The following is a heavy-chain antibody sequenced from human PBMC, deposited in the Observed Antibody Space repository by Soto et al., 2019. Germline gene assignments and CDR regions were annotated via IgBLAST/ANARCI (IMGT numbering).Heavy chain of an antibody. Sequence: VASVKVSCKASGYTFTSYDINWVRQATGQGLEWMGWMNPNSGNTGYAQKFQGRVTMTRNTSISTAYMELSSLRSEDTAVYYCARGRGPTMVRGVIRFDYWGQGTLVTVSS. CDR3: ARGRGPTMVRGVIRFDY. CDR2: MNPNSGNT. V-gene: IGHV1-8*01. J-gene: IGHJ4*02. CDR1: GYTFTSYD. D-gene: IGHD3-10*01.